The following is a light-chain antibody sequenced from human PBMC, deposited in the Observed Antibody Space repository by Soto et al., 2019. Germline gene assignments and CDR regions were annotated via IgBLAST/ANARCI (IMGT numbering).Light chain of an antibody. CDR2: AAS. V-gene: IGKV1-39*01. Sequence: DVQLAQSPSSLSASVGDRVTVTCRASQSISSYLNWYQQKPGKAPKLLIYAASSLKSGVPSRFSASGSGTDFSLTISSLQPEDFATYYCQQSHSSPWAFGQGTKVEIK. CDR1: QSISSY. CDR3: QQSHSSPWA. J-gene: IGKJ1*01.